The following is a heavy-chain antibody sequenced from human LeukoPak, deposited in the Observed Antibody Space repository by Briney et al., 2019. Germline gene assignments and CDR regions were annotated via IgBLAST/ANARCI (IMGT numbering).Heavy chain of an antibody. J-gene: IGHJ4*02. CDR2: ISGYNGNT. D-gene: IGHD2-21*02. CDR3: ARFVVVTATIDY. Sequence: ASVKVSCKTSGYTFTSYGVSWVRQAPGQGLEWMGWISGYNGNTNYAQKYRGRVTMTTDTSTSTVYMELRSLRSDDTAVYYCARFVVVTATIDYWGQGTLVTVSS. CDR1: GYTFTSYG. V-gene: IGHV1-18*01.